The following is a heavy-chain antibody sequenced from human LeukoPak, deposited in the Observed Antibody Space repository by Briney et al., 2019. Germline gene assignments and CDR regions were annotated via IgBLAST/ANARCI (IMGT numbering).Heavy chain of an antibody. CDR3: AREVSSSSIAAMVN. V-gene: IGHV3-21*01. CDR1: GFTFSSYS. J-gene: IGHJ4*02. CDR2: ISSSSSYI. D-gene: IGHD6-13*01. Sequence: GGSLRLSCAASGFTFSSYSMNWVRQAPGKGLEWVSSISSSSSYIYYADSVKGRFTISRDNAKNSLYLQMNGLRAEDTAVYYCAREVSSSSIAAMVNWGQGTLVTVSS.